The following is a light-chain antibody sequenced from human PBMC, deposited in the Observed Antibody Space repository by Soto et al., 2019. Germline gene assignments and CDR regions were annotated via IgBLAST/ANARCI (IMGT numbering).Light chain of an antibody. CDR3: CSYGGADALL. CDR2: EVF. Sequence: QSALTQPASVSGSPGQSITISCTGTYSDVGSYNLVSWYQQHPVKTPKLMIYEVFRRPSGVTHRCSGSKSGITTSLTISGVQAEYEADYYCCSYGGADALLYVGGTQLTVL. V-gene: IGLV2-23*02. CDR1: YSDVGSYNL. J-gene: IGLJ3*02.